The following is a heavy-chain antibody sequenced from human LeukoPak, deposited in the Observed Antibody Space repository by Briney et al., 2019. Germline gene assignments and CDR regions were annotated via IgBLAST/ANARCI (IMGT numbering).Heavy chain of an antibody. D-gene: IGHD3-22*01. V-gene: IGHV4-34*01. CDR3: ARHLYDSSGPNWFDP. J-gene: IGHJ5*02. Sequence: SETLSLTCAVYGGSFRGYYWSWVRQPPGKGLEWIGEIDHSGSTYYNPSLKSRVTISVDTSKNQFSLKLSSVTAADTVVYYCARHLYDSSGPNWFDPWGQGTLVTVSS. CDR1: GGSFRGYY. CDR2: IDHSGST.